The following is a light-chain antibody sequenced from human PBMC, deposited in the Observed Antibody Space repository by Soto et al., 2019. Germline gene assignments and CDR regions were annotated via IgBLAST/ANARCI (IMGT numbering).Light chain of an antibody. V-gene: IGLV3-9*01. CDR1: NIGSKN. CDR2: RDS. J-gene: IGLJ1*01. Sequence: SYELTQPLSVSVALGQTARITCGGNNIGSKNVHWYQQKPGQAPVLVIYRDSNRPSGIPERFSGSNSVNTATLTISRAQAGDEADYYFQVWDSSTHVFGTGTKVTVL. CDR3: QVWDSSTHV.